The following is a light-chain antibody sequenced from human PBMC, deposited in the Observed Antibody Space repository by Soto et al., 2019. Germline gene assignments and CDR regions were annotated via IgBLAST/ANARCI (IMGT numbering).Light chain of an antibody. CDR3: QQLNTYPTT. V-gene: IGKV1-9*01. CDR1: QGITTF. Sequence: DIQLTQSPSFLSASVGDRVTITCRASQGITTFLAWYQQKPNKAPKLLIYDASTLQGGVPSRFSGSGSGPEFTLTISSLQPEDFGTYYCQQLNTYPTTFGGGTKVEIK. J-gene: IGKJ4*01. CDR2: DAS.